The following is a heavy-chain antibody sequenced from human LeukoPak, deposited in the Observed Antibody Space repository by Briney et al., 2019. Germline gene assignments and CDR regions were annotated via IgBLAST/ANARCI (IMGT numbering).Heavy chain of an antibody. CDR3: AKDRSSGWFDY. J-gene: IGHJ4*02. CDR2: ISGSGGST. Sequence: GGSLRLSCAASGFTVSSNYMSWVRQAPGKGLEWVSAISGSGGSTYYADSVKGRFTISRDNSKNTLYLQMNSLRAEDTAVYYCAKDRSSGWFDYWGQGTLVTVSS. V-gene: IGHV3-23*01. D-gene: IGHD6-19*01. CDR1: GFTVSSNY.